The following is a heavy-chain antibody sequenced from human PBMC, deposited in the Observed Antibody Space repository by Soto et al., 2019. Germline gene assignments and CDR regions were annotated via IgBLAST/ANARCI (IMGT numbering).Heavy chain of an antibody. D-gene: IGHD3-9*01. Sequence: PGGALRLSCAASGFTLSSYGMHWGRQAPGKGLEWVAVIWYDGSNKYYADSVKGRFTISRDNSKNMLYLQMNSLRAEDTAVYYCASTYHDIFGSYGMDVWGQGTTVTVSS. CDR2: IWYDGSNK. CDR1: GFTLSSYG. V-gene: IGHV3-33*01. CDR3: ASTYHDIFGSYGMDV. J-gene: IGHJ6*02.